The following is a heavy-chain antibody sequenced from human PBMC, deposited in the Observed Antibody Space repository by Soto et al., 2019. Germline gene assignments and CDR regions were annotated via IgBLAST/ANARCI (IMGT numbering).Heavy chain of an antibody. J-gene: IGHJ4*02. CDR3: ARHWGFWADF. CDR1: CGPLKSYH. V-gene: IGHV4-59*08. CDR2: IYYSGST. Sequence: TSETLSLTRTVSCGPLKSYHRSWVRQPPGKGLEWIGYIYYSGSTNYNPSLKSRVTISADTSKNQFSLKLSSVTAADTAVYYCARHWGFWADFWGQGTLVTVSS. D-gene: IGHD3-16*01.